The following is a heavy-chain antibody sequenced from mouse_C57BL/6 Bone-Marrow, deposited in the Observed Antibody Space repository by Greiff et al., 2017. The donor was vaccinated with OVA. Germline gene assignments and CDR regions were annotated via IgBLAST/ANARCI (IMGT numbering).Heavy chain of an antibody. Sequence: QVQLQQSGPELVKPGASVKISCKASGYAFSSSWMNWVKQRPGKGLEWIGRIYPGDGDTNYNGKFKGKATLTADKSSSTAYMQLSSLTSEDSAVYFCADGPLCAYWGQGTLVTVSA. J-gene: IGHJ3*01. CDR2: IYPGDGDT. D-gene: IGHD2-3*01. V-gene: IGHV1-82*01. CDR3: ADGPLCAY. CDR1: GYAFSSSW.